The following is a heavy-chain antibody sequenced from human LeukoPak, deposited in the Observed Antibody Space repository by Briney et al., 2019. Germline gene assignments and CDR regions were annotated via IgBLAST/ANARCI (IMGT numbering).Heavy chain of an antibody. Sequence: SSETLSLTCAVYGGSFSGYHWSWIRQPPGKGLEWIGEINHSGSTNYNPSLKSRVTISVDTSKNQFSLKLSSVTAADTAVYYCARSPQRRGYYFDYWGQGTLVTVSS. D-gene: IGHD6-25*01. CDR2: INHSGST. CDR3: ARSPQRRGYYFDY. J-gene: IGHJ4*02. V-gene: IGHV4-34*01. CDR1: GGSFSGYH.